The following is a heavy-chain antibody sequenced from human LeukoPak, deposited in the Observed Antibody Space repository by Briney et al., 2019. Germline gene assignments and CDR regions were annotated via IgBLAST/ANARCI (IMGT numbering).Heavy chain of an antibody. D-gene: IGHD3-9*01. CDR3: ARDRDWAFDY. Sequence: GWSLRLSCAASGFTFRLYSMNWVRQAPGKGLEWVSYIRSSDGAIAYANSVKGRFTISRDDAKNSLYLQMNSLRDEDTAVYYCARDRDWAFDYWGQGTLITVSS. CDR1: GFTFRLYS. CDR2: IRSSDGAI. V-gene: IGHV3-48*02. J-gene: IGHJ4*02.